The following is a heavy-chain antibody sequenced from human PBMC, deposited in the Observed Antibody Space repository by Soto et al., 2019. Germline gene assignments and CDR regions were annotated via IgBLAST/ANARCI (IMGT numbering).Heavy chain of an antibody. Sequence: GGSLRLSCAASEFTFRSYWMHWVRQSPGKGLVWVSHISGDGSSTTYADSVRGRFTISRDNAKNTVYLQMDSLRAEDTAVYYCARSLPGTYGAFDLWGQGTMVTVSS. D-gene: IGHD1-7*01. CDR3: ARSLPGTYGAFDL. CDR2: ISGDGSST. CDR1: EFTFRSYW. V-gene: IGHV3-74*01. J-gene: IGHJ3*01.